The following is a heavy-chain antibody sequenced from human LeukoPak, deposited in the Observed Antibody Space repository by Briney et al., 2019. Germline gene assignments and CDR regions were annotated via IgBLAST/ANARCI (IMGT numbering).Heavy chain of an antibody. V-gene: IGHV1-2*02. J-gene: IGHJ4*02. Sequence: GASVKVSCKXSGYTFTGYYMHWVRQAPGQGLERMGWINPNSGGTNYAQKFQGRVTMTRDTSISTAYMELSRLRSDDTAVYYCARYHTMVRGLSDWGQGTLVTVSS. CDR1: GYTFTGYY. D-gene: IGHD3-10*01. CDR3: ARYHTMVRGLSD. CDR2: INPNSGGT.